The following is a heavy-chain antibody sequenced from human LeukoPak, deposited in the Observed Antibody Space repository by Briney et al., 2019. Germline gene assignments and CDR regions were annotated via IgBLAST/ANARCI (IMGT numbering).Heavy chain of an antibody. D-gene: IGHD6-6*01. V-gene: IGHV3-30-3*01. CDR1: GFTFSSYA. J-gene: IGHJ4*02. CDR3: AKGPEYSSKLPDH. CDR2: ISYDGSNK. Sequence: HPGRSLRLSCAASGFTFSSYAMHWVRQAPGKGLEWVAVISYDGSNKYYADSVKGRFTISRDNSKNTLYLQMNSLRAEDTAVYYCAKGPEYSSKLPDHWGQGTLVTVSS.